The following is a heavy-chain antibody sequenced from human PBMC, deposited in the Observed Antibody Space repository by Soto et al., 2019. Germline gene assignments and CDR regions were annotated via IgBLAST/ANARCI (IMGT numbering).Heavy chain of an antibody. CDR3: ARGSSGDTERRGGFDY. CDR1: GGSISSGGYS. CDR2: IYHSGST. J-gene: IGHJ4*02. V-gene: IGHV4-30-2*01. D-gene: IGHD3-22*01. Sequence: SETLSLTCAVSGGSISSGGYSWSWIRQPPGKGLEWIGYIYHSGSTYYNPSLKSRVTISVDRSKNQFSLKLSSVTAADTAVYYCARGSSGDTERRGGFDYWGQGTLVTVSS.